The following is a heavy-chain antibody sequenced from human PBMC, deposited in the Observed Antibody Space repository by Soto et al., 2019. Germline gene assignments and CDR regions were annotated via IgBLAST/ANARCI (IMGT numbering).Heavy chain of an antibody. CDR1: GFSLSTSGVG. J-gene: IGHJ4*02. V-gene: IGHV2-5*01. CDR2: IYWNDDK. CDR3: ARVSGITIFGVVITATYYFDY. Sequence: SGPTLVNPTQTLTLTCTFSGFSLSTSGVGVGWIRQPPGKALEWLALIYWNDDKRYSPSLKSRLTITKDTSKNQVVLTMTNMDPVDTATYYCARVSGITIFGVVITATYYFDYWGQGTLVTVSS. D-gene: IGHD3-3*01.